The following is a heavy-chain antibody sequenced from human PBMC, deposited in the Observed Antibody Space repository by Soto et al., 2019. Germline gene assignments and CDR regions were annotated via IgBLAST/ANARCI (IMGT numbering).Heavy chain of an antibody. CDR2: INSDGSST. CDR1: GFTFSSYW. Sequence: EVQLVESGGGLVQPGGSLRLSCAASGFTFSSYWMHWVRQAPGKGLVWVSRINSDGSSTSYADSVKGRFTISRDNAKNTLYQQMNSLRAEDTAVYYCARDFRKADAFDIWGQGTMVTVSS. V-gene: IGHV3-74*01. CDR3: ARDFRKADAFDI. J-gene: IGHJ3*02.